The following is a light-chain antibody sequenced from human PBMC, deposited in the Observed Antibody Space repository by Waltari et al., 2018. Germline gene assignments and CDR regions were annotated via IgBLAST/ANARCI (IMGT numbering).Light chain of an antibody. J-gene: IGKJ4*01. Sequence: EIVLTQSPGSLSLSPGERATLSCRASQSVSSSYLAWYKQKPGPAPRLLIYGASSRATGIPDRFSGSGSGTDFTLTISRLEPEDFAVYYCQQYGSSFGGGTKVEIK. CDR1: QSVSSSY. CDR2: GAS. V-gene: IGKV3-20*01. CDR3: QQYGSS.